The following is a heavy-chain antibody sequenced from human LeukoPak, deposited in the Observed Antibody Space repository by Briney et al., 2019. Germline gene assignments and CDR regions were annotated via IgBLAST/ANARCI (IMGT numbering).Heavy chain of an antibody. J-gene: IGHJ4*02. CDR3: ASLAGEGGPYPALVDY. D-gene: IGHD6-19*01. Sequence: PSETLSLTCTVSGGSISSSSDSWGWIRQPPGKGLDWIGSIYYSGSTYYNPYLKSRVTIYVDTSKSQFSLKLSSVTAADTAVYYCASLAGEGGPYPALVDYWGQGTLVTVSS. V-gene: IGHV4-39*01. CDR1: GGSISSSSDS. CDR2: IYYSGST.